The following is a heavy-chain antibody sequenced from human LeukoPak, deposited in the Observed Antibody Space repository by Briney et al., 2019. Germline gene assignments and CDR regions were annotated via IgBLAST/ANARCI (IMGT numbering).Heavy chain of an antibody. CDR3: TTRACHAGGCSSSFYYYYGLHF. D-gene: IGHD3-16*01. J-gene: IGHJ6*02. V-gene: IGHV1-69*13. Sequence: SVKVSCKASGNSIINYAVSWVRQAPGQGFEWMGGIIPIFGTADYAQKFQGRVTITADQSTSTTYMALSSLKSEDTATYYCTTRACHAGGCSSSFYYYYGLHFWGQGTTVSVSS. CDR2: IIPIFGTA. CDR1: GNSIINYA.